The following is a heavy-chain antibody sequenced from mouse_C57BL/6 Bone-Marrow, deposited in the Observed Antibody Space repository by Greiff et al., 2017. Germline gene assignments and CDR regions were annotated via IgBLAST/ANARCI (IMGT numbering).Heavy chain of an antibody. CDR2: IDPETGGT. Sequence: QVQLQQSGAELVRPGASVTLSCKASGSTFTDYEMPWVKQTPVHGLEWIGAIDPETGGTAYNQKFKGKAILTADKSSRTAYMELRSLTSEDSAVYYCTNYYGSSFAWFAYWGQGTLVTVSA. V-gene: IGHV1-15*01. CDR1: GSTFTDYE. D-gene: IGHD1-1*01. J-gene: IGHJ3*01. CDR3: TNYYGSSFAWFAY.